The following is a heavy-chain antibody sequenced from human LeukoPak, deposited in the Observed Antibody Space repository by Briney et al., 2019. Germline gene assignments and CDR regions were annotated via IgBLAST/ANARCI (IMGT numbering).Heavy chain of an antibody. V-gene: IGHV4-34*01. CDR3: APRRGGPYPYDFDH. CDR2: VYDSGTT. D-gene: IGHD2-15*01. J-gene: IGHJ4*02. CDR1: GDSFSGYY. Sequence: SETLSLTCAVYGDSFSGYYWSWMRQSPPTGRAWVGEVYDSGTTNYNPNLKSRVTISVVTSSNQFSLRLTSVTAADTAIYFCAPRRGGPYPYDFDHWGQGALVTVSS.